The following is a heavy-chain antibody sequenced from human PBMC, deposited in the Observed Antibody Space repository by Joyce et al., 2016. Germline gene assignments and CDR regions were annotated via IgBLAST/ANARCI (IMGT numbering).Heavy chain of an antibody. Sequence: VQLVQSGAEVKKPGSSVKVSCKVSGGNFYDYTITWVRQAPGQGLEWMGRIIPIVGVANYARKFRGRVALTADKSTATAYLELNSLRLDDTAMFFCTRGRIEYSKTFNAYDIWGQGTNGHGLL. CDR1: GGNFYDYT. CDR3: TRGRIEYSKTFNAYDI. J-gene: IGHJ3*02. CDR2: IIPIVGVA. D-gene: IGHD2/OR15-2a*01. V-gene: IGHV1-69*04.